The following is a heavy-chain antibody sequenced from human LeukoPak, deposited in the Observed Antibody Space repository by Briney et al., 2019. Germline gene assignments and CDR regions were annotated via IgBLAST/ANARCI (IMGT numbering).Heavy chain of an antibody. V-gene: IGHV3-21*01. CDR1: GFTFSSYS. J-gene: IGHJ4*02. Sequence: GGSLRLSCAASGFTFSSYSMNWVRQAPGKGLEWVSSISSSSSYIYYADSVKGRFTISRDNAKNSLYLQMNSLRAEDTAVYYCARDRIAAAAIDYWGQGTLVTVSS. CDR2: ISSSSSYI. CDR3: ARDRIAAAAIDY. D-gene: IGHD6-13*01.